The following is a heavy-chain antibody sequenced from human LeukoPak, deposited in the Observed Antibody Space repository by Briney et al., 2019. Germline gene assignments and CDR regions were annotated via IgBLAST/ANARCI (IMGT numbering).Heavy chain of an antibody. CDR1: GFTFSSYA. V-gene: IGHV3-23*01. Sequence: GGSLRLSCAASGFTFSSYAMSWVRQAPGKGLEWVSAISGYGDSKYYADSVKGRLTISRDNSKNTLSLQMNSLRAEDTAVYYCAKDGYAYYFHYWGQGTLVTVSS. CDR3: AKDGYAYYFHY. J-gene: IGHJ4*02. CDR2: ISGYGDSK. D-gene: IGHD3-16*01.